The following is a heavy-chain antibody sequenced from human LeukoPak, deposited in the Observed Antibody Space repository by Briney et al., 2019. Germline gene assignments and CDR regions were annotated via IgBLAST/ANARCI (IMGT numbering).Heavy chain of an antibody. CDR1: GFTFSSYF. CDR2: IKQDGSEI. CDR3: ARGHSGRWFWWFGA. D-gene: IGHD1-26*01. Sequence: GGSLRLSCAASGFTFSSYFMSWVRQAPGRGLQWVASIKQDGSEIYYVDSVKGRFSISRDNDKNSLSLQMNSLRAEDTAVYYCARGHSGRWFWWFGAWGQGTLVTVSS. J-gene: IGHJ5*02. V-gene: IGHV3-7*04.